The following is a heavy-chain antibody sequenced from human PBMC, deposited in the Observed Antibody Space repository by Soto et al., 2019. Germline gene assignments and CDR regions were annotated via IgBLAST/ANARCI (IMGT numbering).Heavy chain of an antibody. D-gene: IGHD6-19*01. J-gene: IGHJ6*02. CDR3: ARDQSPSSGWPGMDV. CDR2: INPNSGST. Sequence: QVQLVQSGAEVKKPGASVKVSCKASGYTFTDYYMHWVRQAPGQGLEWMGWINPNSGSTNYAQKFQGRVTMTRDTSISTAYMELNRLRSDDTAVYYCARDQSPSSGWPGMDVWGQGTTVTVSS. CDR1: GYTFTDYY. V-gene: IGHV1-2*02.